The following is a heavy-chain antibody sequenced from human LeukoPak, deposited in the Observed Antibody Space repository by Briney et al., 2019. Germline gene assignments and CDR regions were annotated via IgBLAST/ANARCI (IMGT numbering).Heavy chain of an antibody. V-gene: IGHV1-69*13. Sequence: SVKVSCKASGYTFTGYYMHWVRQAPGQGLEWMGGIIPIFGTANYAQKFQGRVTITADESTSTAYMELSSLRSEDTAVYYCASPPRSYYDSRDHGGFDYWGQGTLVTVSS. J-gene: IGHJ4*02. CDR1: GYTFTGYY. D-gene: IGHD3-22*01. CDR3: ASPPRSYYDSRDHGGFDY. CDR2: IIPIFGTA.